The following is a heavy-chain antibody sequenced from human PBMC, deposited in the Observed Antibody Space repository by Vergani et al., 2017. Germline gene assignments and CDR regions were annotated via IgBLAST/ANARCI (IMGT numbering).Heavy chain of an antibody. D-gene: IGHD3-22*01. CDR2: IYYSGST. J-gene: IGHJ5*01. CDR3: SRVGSYDSSGYPPVWFDA. V-gene: IGHV4-59*01. Sequence: QVQLQESGPGLVKPSETLSLTCTVSGGSISSDYWSWIRQPQGKGLEWIGYIYYSGSTNYNPTLKSRVTISVDTYKNQFSQKLSSVTAADTAVDYCSRVGSYDSSGYPPVWFDAWGQGTLVTVSS. CDR1: GGSISSDY.